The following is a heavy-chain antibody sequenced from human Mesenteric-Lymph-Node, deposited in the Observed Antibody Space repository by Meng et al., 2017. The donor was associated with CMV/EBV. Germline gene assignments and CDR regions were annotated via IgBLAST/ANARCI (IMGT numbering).Heavy chain of an antibody. V-gene: IGHV3-15*01. CDR2: IQSKIEGGTT. Sequence: LRLSCAASGFTFTNAWMNWVRQAPGKGLEWVGRIQSKIEGGTTDYAAPVKGRFTISRDDSKNTLYLQMNSLKREDTAVYYCTIDYLFDPWGQGTLVTVS. CDR1: GFTFTNAW. J-gene: IGHJ5*02. CDR3: TIDYLFDP. D-gene: IGHD2/OR15-2a*01.